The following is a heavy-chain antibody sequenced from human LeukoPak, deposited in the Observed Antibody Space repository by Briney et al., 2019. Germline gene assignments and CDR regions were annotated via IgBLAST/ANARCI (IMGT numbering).Heavy chain of an antibody. V-gene: IGHV3-21*01. CDR3: ARPSLTGYYYFDY. Sequence: GGSLRLSCAASGFTFSSYSMSWVRQAPGKGLEWVSSISSSSSYIYYADSVKGRFTISRDNAKNSLYLQMNSLRAEDTAVYYCARPSLTGYYYFDYWGQGTLVTVSS. CDR1: GFTFSSYS. D-gene: IGHD3-9*01. CDR2: ISSSSSYI. J-gene: IGHJ4*02.